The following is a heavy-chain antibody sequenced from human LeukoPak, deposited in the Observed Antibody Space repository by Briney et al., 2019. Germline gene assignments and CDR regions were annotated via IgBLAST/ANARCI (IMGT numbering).Heavy chain of an antibody. CDR2: INPNSGGT. D-gene: IGHD4-17*01. J-gene: IGHJ5*02. CDR1: GYTFTGYY. CDR3: ARGGVRENYGDSQSTNWFDP. Sequence: ASVKVSCKASGYTFTGYYVHWVRQAPGQGLEWMGWINPNSGGTNYAQKFQGRVTMTRDTSISTAYMELSRLRSEDTAVYYRARGGVRENYGDSQSTNWFDPWGQGTLVTVSS. V-gene: IGHV1-2*02.